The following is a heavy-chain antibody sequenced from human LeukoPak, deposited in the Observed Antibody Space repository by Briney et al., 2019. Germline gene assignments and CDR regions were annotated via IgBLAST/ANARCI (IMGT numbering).Heavy chain of an antibody. J-gene: IGHJ4*02. CDR3: AKGPRYYYDSSANDY. D-gene: IGHD3-22*01. V-gene: IGHV3-30*18. Sequence: GGSLRLSCAASGFTFSSYGMHWVRQAPGKGLEWVAVISYDGSNKYCADSVKGRFTISRDNSKNTLYLQMNSLRAEDTAVYYCAKGPRYYYDSSANDYWGQGTLVTVSS. CDR1: GFTFSSYG. CDR2: ISYDGSNK.